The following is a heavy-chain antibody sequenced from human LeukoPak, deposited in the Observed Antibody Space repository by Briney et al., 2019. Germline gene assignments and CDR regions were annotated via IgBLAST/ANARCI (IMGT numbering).Heavy chain of an antibody. CDR1: GGSISSGSYY. J-gene: IGHJ4*02. V-gene: IGHV4-61*02. D-gene: IGHD6-13*01. CDR3: ARETAGGIARYYFDY. Sequence: PSETLSLTCTVSGGSISSGSYYWSWIRQPAGKGLEWIGRIYTSGSTNYNPSLKSRVTISVDTSKNQFSLKLSSVTAADTAVYYCARETAGGIARYYFDYWGQGTLVTVSS. CDR2: IYTSGST.